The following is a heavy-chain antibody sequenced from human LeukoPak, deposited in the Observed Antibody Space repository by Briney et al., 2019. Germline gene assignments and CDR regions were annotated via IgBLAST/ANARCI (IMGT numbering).Heavy chain of an antibody. Sequence: GGSLRLSCAASGFTFSSYGMHWVRQAPGKGLEWVAVISYDGSNKYYADSVKGRFTISRGNSKNTLYLQMNSLRAEDTAVYYCAKDGHDFWSGYYFDYWGQGTLVTVSS. CDR2: ISYDGSNK. D-gene: IGHD3-3*01. CDR1: GFTFSSYG. V-gene: IGHV3-30*18. CDR3: AKDGHDFWSGYYFDY. J-gene: IGHJ4*02.